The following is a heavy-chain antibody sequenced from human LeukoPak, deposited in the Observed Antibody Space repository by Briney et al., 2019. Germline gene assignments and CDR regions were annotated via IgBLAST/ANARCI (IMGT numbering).Heavy chain of an antibody. Sequence: GGSLRLSCAASGFTFDNHGMSWVRQAPGKGLEWVSGINWNGVSTGYADSVKGRFTTSRDSAKNSLYLQMNSLRAEDTALYHCARDGSHSGYDPRYYYYYMDVWGKGTTVTVSS. V-gene: IGHV3-20*01. CDR1: GFTFDNHG. CDR3: ARDGSHSGYDPRYYYYYMDV. CDR2: INWNGVST. J-gene: IGHJ6*03. D-gene: IGHD5-12*01.